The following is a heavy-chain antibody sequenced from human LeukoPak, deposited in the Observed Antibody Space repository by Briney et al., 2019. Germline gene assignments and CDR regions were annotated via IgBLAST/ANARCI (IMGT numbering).Heavy chain of an antibody. CDR3: AKDRLLNCRGDCYIFDY. CDR1: GFTFSSYS. CDR2: ISGGGGET. J-gene: IGHJ4*02. V-gene: IGHV3-23*01. Sequence: PGGSLRLPCAASGFTFSSYSMSWVRQAPGKGLEWVSVISGGGGETFYADSVKGRFTISRDNSKNTLYLQLNGLRTEDTALYYCAKDRLLNCRGDCYIFDYWGQGTLVTVSS. D-gene: IGHD2-21*01.